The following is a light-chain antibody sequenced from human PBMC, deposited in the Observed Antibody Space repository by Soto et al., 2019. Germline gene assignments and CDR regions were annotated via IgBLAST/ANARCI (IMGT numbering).Light chain of an antibody. Sequence: DIQMTQSPSTLSGSLGDRVTITCRASQSISSWLAWYQQKPGKAPKLLIYDASSLESGVPSRFSGSGSETDFTLTIRSLQPEDFATYYCQHGYVAPYSFGQGTKVDIK. CDR3: QHGYVAPYS. CDR2: DAS. J-gene: IGKJ2*03. CDR1: QSISSW. V-gene: IGKV1-5*01.